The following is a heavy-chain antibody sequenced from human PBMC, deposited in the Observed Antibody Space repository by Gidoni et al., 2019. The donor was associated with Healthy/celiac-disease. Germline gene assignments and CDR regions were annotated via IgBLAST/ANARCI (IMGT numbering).Heavy chain of an antibody. D-gene: IGHD2-8*02. J-gene: IGHJ4*02. CDR2: IYYSGST. Sequence: QVQLQESAPGLVKPSQTLSLPCPVSGGPISSGGYYWSWIRQHPGKGLEWIGYIYYSGSTYYNPSLKSRVTISVDTSKNQFSLKLSSVTAADTAVYYCARGKLWSEYYFDYWGQGTLVTVSS. CDR3: ARGKLWSEYYFDY. V-gene: IGHV4-31*03. CDR1: GGPISSGGYY.